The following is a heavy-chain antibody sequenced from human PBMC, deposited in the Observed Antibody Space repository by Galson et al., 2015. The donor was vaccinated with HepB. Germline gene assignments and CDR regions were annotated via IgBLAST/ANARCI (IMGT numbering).Heavy chain of an antibody. V-gene: IGHV3-23*01. D-gene: IGHD3-16*01. J-gene: IGHJ4*02. Sequence: SLRLSCAASGFTLRTYAMSWVRQAPGKGPEWVSGFSGSAGYTYYADSVKGRFTISRDNSKNTMYMEMNSLRIDDTAVYYCAKAGGRGWGQGTLVTVSS. CDR2: FSGSAGYT. CDR1: GFTLRTYA. CDR3: AKAGGRG.